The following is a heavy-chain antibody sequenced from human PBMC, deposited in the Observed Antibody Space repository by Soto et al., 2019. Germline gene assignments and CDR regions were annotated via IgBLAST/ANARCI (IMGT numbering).Heavy chain of an antibody. Sequence: QDQLLQSGAEVKKPGASVTVSCKASGYSFTNYGITWVRQAPGQGLEWMGWISAFNGNTHYAQKLQGRVTMTTDASTRTAYMELRSLRSDDTAVDYCARDRGVAPPVAGNTHYYYYMDVWGKGTTVTVSS. J-gene: IGHJ6*03. CDR2: ISAFNGNT. CDR3: ARDRGVAPPVAGNTHYYYYMDV. CDR1: GYSFTNYG. V-gene: IGHV1-18*01. D-gene: IGHD6-19*01.